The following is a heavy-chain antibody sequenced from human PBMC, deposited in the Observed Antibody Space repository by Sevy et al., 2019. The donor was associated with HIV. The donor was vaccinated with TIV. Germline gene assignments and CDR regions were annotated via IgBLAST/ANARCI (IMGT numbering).Heavy chain of an antibody. Sequence: GGSLRLSCAASGFSFSSYGMHWVRQAPGKGLEWMSYIQYDGSNKDYADSVKGRFTISRDNSKNTLYLQMNSLRVGDEVFLCGLKEGGGGGGDYWGQGTLVTVSS. J-gene: IGHJ4*02. CDR2: IQYDGSNK. V-gene: IGHV3-30*02. D-gene: IGHD3-10*01. CDR1: GFSFSSYG. CDR3: LKEGGGGGGDY.